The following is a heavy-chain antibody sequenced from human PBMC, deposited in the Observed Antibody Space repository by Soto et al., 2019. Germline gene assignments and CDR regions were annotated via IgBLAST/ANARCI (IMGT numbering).Heavy chain of an antibody. J-gene: IGHJ4*02. CDR3: ARGGPNTPDVLDY. D-gene: IGHD3-10*02. CDR2: IWYDGSNK. CDR1: GFTFSSYG. Sequence: QVQLVESGGGVVQPGSSLRLSCAASGFTFSSYGMHWVRQAPGKGLEWVAVIWYDGSNKYYADSVTGRFTISRDNSKNTLYLQMTSLRAEDTAVYYCARGGPNTPDVLDYWGQGTLVTVSS. V-gene: IGHV3-33*01.